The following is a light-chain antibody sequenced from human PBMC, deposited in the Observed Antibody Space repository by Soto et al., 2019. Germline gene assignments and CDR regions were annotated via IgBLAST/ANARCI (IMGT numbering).Light chain of an antibody. CDR3: TSYAGSNKPA. CDR1: SSDVGGYNY. CDR2: DVN. J-gene: IGLJ2*01. Sequence: QSAVTQPPSASGSPGQSVAISCSGTSSDVGGYNYVSWYQQHPGKAPKLMIYDVNKRPSGVPDRFSGSKSGNTASLTVSGLQAEDETDYYCTSYAGSNKPAFGGGTKLTVL. V-gene: IGLV2-8*01.